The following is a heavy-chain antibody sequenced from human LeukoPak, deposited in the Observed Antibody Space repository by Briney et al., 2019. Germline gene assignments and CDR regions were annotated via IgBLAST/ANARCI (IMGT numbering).Heavy chain of an antibody. Sequence: ASVKVSCKASGYTFTSYGISWVRQAPGQGLERMGWISAYNGNTNYAQKLQGRVTMTTDTSTSTAYMELRSLRSDDTAVYYCARDPHRAAWYYDILTGYYGDNWFDPWGQGTLVTVSS. V-gene: IGHV1-18*01. CDR2: ISAYNGNT. J-gene: IGHJ5*02. CDR3: ARDPHRAAWYYDILTGYYGDNWFDP. CDR1: GYTFTSYG. D-gene: IGHD3-9*01.